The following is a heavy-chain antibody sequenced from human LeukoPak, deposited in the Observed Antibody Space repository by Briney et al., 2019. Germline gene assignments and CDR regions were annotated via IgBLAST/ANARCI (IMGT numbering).Heavy chain of an antibody. Sequence: GGSLRLSCAASGFTFNNAWMSWVRQAPGKGLEWVANIKQGGSEKYYVDSVKGRFTISRDNAKNSLYLQMNSLRAEDTAVYYCAREGIGGSGSLHDYWGQGTLVTVSS. CDR2: IKQGGSEK. J-gene: IGHJ4*02. D-gene: IGHD3-10*01. CDR1: GFTFNNAW. V-gene: IGHV3-7*04. CDR3: AREGIGGSGSLHDY.